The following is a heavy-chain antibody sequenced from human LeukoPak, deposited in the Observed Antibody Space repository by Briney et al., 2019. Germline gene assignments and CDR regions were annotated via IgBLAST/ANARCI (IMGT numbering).Heavy chain of an antibody. D-gene: IGHD1-14*01. CDR3: ARGGGIRKNWFDP. CDR1: GYTFTGYY. J-gene: IGHJ5*02. Sequence: ASVKVSCKASGYTFTGYYMHWVRQAPGQGLEWMGWINPNSGGTNYAQKFQGRVTMTRDTSISTAYMELSRLRSDDTTVYYCARGGGIRKNWFDPWGQGTLVTVSS. CDR2: INPNSGGT. V-gene: IGHV1-2*02.